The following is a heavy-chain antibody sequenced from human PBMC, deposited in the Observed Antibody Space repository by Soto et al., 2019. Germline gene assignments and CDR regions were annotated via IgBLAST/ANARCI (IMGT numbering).Heavy chain of an antibody. J-gene: IGHJ6*02. CDR2: IKSKTDGGTT. D-gene: IGHD4-17*01. Sequence: EVQLVESGGGLVKPGGSLRLSCAASGFTFSNAWMSWVRQAPGKGLEWVGRIKSKTDGGTTDYAAPVKGRFTISRDDSKNTLYLQMNSLKTEDTAVYYCTTPSDYGDYYYGMDVWGQGTTVTVSS. CDR3: TTPSDYGDYYYGMDV. V-gene: IGHV3-15*01. CDR1: GFTFSNAW.